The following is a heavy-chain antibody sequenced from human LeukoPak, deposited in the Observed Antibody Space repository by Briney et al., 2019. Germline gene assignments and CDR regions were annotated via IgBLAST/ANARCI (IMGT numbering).Heavy chain of an antibody. V-gene: IGHV3-74*01. CDR2: INSDGSWT. Sequence: GGSLRLSCAASGNYWMHWVRQAPGKGLVWVSHINSDGSWTSYADSVKGRFTISKDNAKNTVYLQMNSLRAEGTAVYYCVSFYETYWGRGTLVTVSS. J-gene: IGHJ4*02. CDR3: VSFYETY. D-gene: IGHD2/OR15-2a*01. CDR1: GNYW.